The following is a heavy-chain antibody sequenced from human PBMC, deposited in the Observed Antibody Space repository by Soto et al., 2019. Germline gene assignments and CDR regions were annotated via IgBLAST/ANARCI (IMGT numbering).Heavy chain of an antibody. Sequence: PSETLSLTCAVSGGSISFGGYSWGWIRQPPGKGLEWIGYIYHSGSTYYNPSLKSRVTISVDRSKNQFSLKLSSVTAADTAVYYCARGPGYSGYDAYYYYGMDVWGQGTTVTVSS. CDR2: IYHSGST. CDR1: GGSISFGGYS. V-gene: IGHV4-30-2*01. CDR3: ARGPGYSGYDAYYYYGMDV. J-gene: IGHJ6*02. D-gene: IGHD5-12*01.